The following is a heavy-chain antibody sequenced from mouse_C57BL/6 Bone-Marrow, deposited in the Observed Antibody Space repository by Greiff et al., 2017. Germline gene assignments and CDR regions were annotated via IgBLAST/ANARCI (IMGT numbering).Heavy chain of an antibody. CDR3: TTGDGYSYFDY. V-gene: IGHV14-4*01. CDR1: GFNIKDDY. D-gene: IGHD2-3*01. J-gene: IGHJ2*01. Sequence: VQLQQSGAELVRPGASVKLSCTASGFNIKDDYMHWVKQRPEQGLEWIGWIDPENGDTEYASKFQGKATITADTSSNTAYLQLSSLTSEDTAGYYCTTGDGYSYFDYWGQGTTLTVSS. CDR2: IDPENGDT.